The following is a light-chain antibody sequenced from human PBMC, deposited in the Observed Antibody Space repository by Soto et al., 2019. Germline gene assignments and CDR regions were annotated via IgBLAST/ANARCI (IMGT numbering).Light chain of an antibody. CDR1: SSNIGAGYD. V-gene: IGLV1-40*01. CDR3: QSYDSSLSGSV. CDR2: GNS. Sequence: QAVLTQPRSVSGDPGQRVTISCTGSSSNIGAGYDVHWYQQLPGTAPKLLIYGNSNRPSGVPDRFSGSKSGTSASLAITGLQAEDEADYYCQSYDSSLSGSVFGGGTQLTVL. J-gene: IGLJ3*02.